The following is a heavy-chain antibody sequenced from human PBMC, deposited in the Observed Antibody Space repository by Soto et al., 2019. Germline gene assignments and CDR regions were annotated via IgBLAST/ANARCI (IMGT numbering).Heavy chain of an antibody. D-gene: IGHD3-22*01. CDR2: IYYSGST. Sequence: PSETLSLTCAVSGGSISSGGYSWSWIRQPPGKGLEWIGYIYYSGSTYYNPSLKSRVTISVDTSKNQFSLKLSSVTAADTAVYYCAREADYYDSSGYQRGADYWGQGTLVTVS. V-gene: IGHV4-30-2*05. CDR1: GGSISSGGYS. CDR3: AREADYYDSSGYQRGADY. J-gene: IGHJ4*02.